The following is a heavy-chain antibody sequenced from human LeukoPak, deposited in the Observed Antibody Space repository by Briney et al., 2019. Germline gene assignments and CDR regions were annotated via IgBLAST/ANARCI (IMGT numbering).Heavy chain of an antibody. CDR2: ISHDGSNK. Sequence: GGSLRLSCAASRFTFSSYAMHWVRQAPGKGLEWVAVISHDGSNKYYADSVKGRFTISRDDSKNTLYLQMNSLRAEDTAVYYCARDLSLNYDILTAYGMDVWGQGTTVTVSS. CDR1: RFTFSSYA. CDR3: ARDLSLNYDILTAYGMDV. J-gene: IGHJ6*02. V-gene: IGHV3-30-3*01. D-gene: IGHD3-9*01.